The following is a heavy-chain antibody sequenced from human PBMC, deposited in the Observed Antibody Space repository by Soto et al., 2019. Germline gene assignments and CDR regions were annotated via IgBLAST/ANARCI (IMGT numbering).Heavy chain of an antibody. CDR2: IWYDGSNK. Sequence: GGSLRLSCAASGFTFSSYGMHWVRQAPGKGLEWVAVIWYDGSNKYYADSVKGRFTIPRDNSKNTLYLQMNSLRAEDTAVYYCARGSTVVVPAAMPLDYWGQGSLVTVSS. CDR1: GFTFSSYG. J-gene: IGHJ4*02. V-gene: IGHV3-33*01. CDR3: ARGSTVVVPAAMPLDY. D-gene: IGHD2-2*01.